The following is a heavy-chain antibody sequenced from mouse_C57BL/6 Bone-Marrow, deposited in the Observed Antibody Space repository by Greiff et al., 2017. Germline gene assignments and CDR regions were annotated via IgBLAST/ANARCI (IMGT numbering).Heavy chain of an antibody. V-gene: IGHV2-5*01. Sequence: QVQLQQSGPGLVQPSQSLSITCTVSGFSLTSYGVHWVRQSPGKGLEWLGVIWRGGSTDYNAAFMSRLSTTKDNSKSQVFFKMNSLQADDTAIYXCADLRFDYWGQGTTLTVSS. CDR2: IWRGGST. D-gene: IGHD1-1*01. J-gene: IGHJ2*01. CDR3: ADLRFDY. CDR1: GFSLTSYG.